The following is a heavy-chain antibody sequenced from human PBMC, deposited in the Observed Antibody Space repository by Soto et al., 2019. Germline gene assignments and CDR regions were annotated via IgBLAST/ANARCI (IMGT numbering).Heavy chain of an antibody. J-gene: IGHJ5*02. CDR3: ARDNDLLDFWSGYYKTAYNWFDP. Sequence: QVQLVQSGAEVKKPGASVKVSCKASGYTFTSYGISWVRQAPGQGLEWMGWISAYNGNTNYAQKLQGRVTMTTDTSTSTAYMELRSPRSDDTAVYYCARDNDLLDFWSGYYKTAYNWFDPWGQGTLVTVSS. CDR1: GYTFTSYG. CDR2: ISAYNGNT. V-gene: IGHV1-18*01. D-gene: IGHD3-3*01.